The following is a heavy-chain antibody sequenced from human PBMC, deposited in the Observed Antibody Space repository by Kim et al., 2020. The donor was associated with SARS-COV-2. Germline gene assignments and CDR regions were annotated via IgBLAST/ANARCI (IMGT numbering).Heavy chain of an antibody. CDR3: AKDWRIAAPVNYYYGMDV. D-gene: IGHD6-13*01. CDR1: GFTSDDYA. Sequence: GGSLRLSCAASGFTSDDYAMHWVRQAPGKGLEWVSGISWNSGSIGYADSVKGRFTISRDNAKNSLYLQMNSLRAEDTALYYCAKDWRIAAPVNYYYGMDVWGQGTTLTVSS. J-gene: IGHJ6*02. V-gene: IGHV3-9*02. CDR2: ISWNSGSI.